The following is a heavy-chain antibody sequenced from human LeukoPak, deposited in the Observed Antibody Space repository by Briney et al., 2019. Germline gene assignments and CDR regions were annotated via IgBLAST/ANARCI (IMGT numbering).Heavy chain of an antibody. D-gene: IGHD3-16*01. V-gene: IGHV3-7*01. CDR2: INEDGSEK. J-gene: IGHJ4*02. CDR3: TGETYYFDY. CDR1: GFTFSRFW. Sequence: GGSLRLSCAVSGFTFSRFWLSWVRQPPVKGLEWVADINEDGSEKYYVDSVKGRFTISRDNAKNSLYLQMHSLTAEDTALYYCTGETYYFDYWGQGTLVTVSS.